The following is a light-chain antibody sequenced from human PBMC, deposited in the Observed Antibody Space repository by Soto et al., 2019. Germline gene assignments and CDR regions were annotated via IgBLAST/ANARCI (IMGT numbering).Light chain of an antibody. V-gene: IGLV2-14*03. CDR3: SSYTSSSTLYV. Sequence: QSALTQPASVSGSPGQSITISCTGTSNDVGGYNYVSWYQHHPGKAPKLMIYDVSNRPSGVSNRFSGPKSGNTASLTISGLQTEDEADYYCSSYTSSSTLYVFGTGTKLTVL. CDR2: DVS. J-gene: IGLJ1*01. CDR1: SNDVGGYNY.